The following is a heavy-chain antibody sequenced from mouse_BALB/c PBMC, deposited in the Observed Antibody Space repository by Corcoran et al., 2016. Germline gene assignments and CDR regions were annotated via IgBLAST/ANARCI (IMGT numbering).Heavy chain of an antibody. J-gene: IGHJ3*01. V-gene: IGHV9-3-1*01. D-gene: IGHD1-1*01. Sequence: QIQLVQSGPELKKPGETVKISCKASGYTFTNYGMNWVKQAPGKGLKWMGWINTYTGEPTYADDFKGRFAFSLETSASTAYLQINNLKNEDTATYFCASYDGSSFAYWGQATLVTVSA. CDR2: INTYTGEP. CDR1: GYTFTNYG. CDR3: ASYDGSSFAY.